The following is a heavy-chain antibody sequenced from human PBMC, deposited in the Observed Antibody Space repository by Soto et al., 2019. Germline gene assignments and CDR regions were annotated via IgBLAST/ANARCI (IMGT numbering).Heavy chain of an antibody. CDR3: AREDSSSWSPYFDY. Sequence: SXKVSFKASGYTXTGYYMNLVRQAPGQGLEWMGWINPNSGGTNYEQKFQGRVTMTRDTSISTAYMELSRLRSYDTAVYYCAREDSSSWSPYFDYWGQGTLGTVSS. CDR1: GYTXTGYY. CDR2: INPNSGGT. V-gene: IGHV1-2*02. J-gene: IGHJ4*02. D-gene: IGHD6-13*01.